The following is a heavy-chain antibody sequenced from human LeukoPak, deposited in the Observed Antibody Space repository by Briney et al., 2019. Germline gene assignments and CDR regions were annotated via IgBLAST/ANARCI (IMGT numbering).Heavy chain of an antibody. CDR3: ATVRGCGGDCYYIDY. CDR1: GITFRSYG. Sequence: GGSLRLSCAASGITFRSYGMHWVRQAPGKGLEWVAIIWYDGSNKYYADSVKGRITISRDNSKNTLYLQMNSLRAEDTAVYYCATVRGCGGDCYYIDYWGQGTLVTVSS. J-gene: IGHJ4*02. V-gene: IGHV3-33*01. CDR2: IWYDGSNK. D-gene: IGHD2-21*02.